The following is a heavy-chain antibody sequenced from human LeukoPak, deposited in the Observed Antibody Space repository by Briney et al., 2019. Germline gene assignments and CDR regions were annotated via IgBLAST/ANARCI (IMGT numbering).Heavy chain of an antibody. CDR3: AIVLRTGYDNSGYLTYYFDY. V-gene: IGHV4-31*03. Sequence: SQTLSLTCTVSGGSIISGGYYWSWIRQHPGKGLEWIGYIYYSGSTYYNPSLKSRVTISVDTSKNQFSLRLSSVTAADTAVYYCAIVLRTGYDNSGYLTYYFDYWGQGTLVTVSS. CDR2: IYYSGST. D-gene: IGHD3-22*01. CDR1: GGSIISGGYY. J-gene: IGHJ4*02.